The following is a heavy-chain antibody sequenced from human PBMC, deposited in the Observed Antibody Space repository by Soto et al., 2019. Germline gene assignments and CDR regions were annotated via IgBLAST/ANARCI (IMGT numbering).Heavy chain of an antibody. J-gene: IGHJ6*03. CDR2: IYPGDSDT. Sequence: GESLKISCKGSGYSFTSYWIGWVRQMPGKGLEWMGIIYPGDSDTRYSPSFQGQVTISADKSISTAYLQWSSLKASDTAMYYCARVYSSSWSEPYYYYMDVWGKGTTVTVSS. CDR1: GYSFTSYW. D-gene: IGHD6-13*01. CDR3: ARVYSSSWSEPYYYYMDV. V-gene: IGHV5-51*01.